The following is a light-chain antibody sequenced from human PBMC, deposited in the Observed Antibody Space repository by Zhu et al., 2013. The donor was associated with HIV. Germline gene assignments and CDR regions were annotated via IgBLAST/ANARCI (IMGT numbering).Light chain of an antibody. CDR2: DAS. CDR3: QQYYSYLPLT. CDR1: QAINTA. J-gene: IGKJ3*01. Sequence: AIQLTQFPSSLSAFVGDRVNITCRATQAINTALVWYQQVPGRPLKVLIYDASILEGGVPSRFSGSGSVTDFIFTINSLQSEDFATYYCQQYYSYLPLTFGPGTKVHVK. V-gene: IGKV1-13*02.